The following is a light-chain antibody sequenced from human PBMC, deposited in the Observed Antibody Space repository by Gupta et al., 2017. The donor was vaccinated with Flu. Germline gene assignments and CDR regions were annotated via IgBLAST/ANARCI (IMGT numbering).Light chain of an antibody. Sequence: DFQMTQSPSSLSASVGDRITITCRASQAIRNDLGWYQQKPGKAPKRLIYAASSLQSGVPSRFSGSRSGTEFTLTISSLQPEDFAIYYCLQHNSYAMWTFGQGTKVEMK. CDR2: AAS. CDR3: LQHNSYAMWT. V-gene: IGKV1-17*01. J-gene: IGKJ1*01. CDR1: QAIRND.